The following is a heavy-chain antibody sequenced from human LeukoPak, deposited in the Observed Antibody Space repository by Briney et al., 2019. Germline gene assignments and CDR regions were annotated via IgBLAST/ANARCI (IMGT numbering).Heavy chain of an antibody. V-gene: IGHV3-48*03. Sequence: GGSLRLSCAASGFSFTSFEMNWVRQAPGRGLEWVSYISSSGATMYYADSVEGRFTISRDNAKNSLYLQMNSLRAEDTAVYYCARESCSGGSCYVYSPGQFDYWGQGTLVTVSS. CDR3: ARESCSGGSCYVYSPGQFDY. CDR1: GFSFTSFE. D-gene: IGHD2-15*01. CDR2: ISSSGATM. J-gene: IGHJ4*02.